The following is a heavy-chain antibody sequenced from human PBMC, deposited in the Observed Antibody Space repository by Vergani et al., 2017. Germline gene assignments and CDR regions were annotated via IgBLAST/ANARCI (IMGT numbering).Heavy chain of an antibody. CDR2: ISWNRTSI. J-gene: IGHJ5*02. Sequence: EVQLEESGGGLVLPGRSLRLSCVASGFTSAGYAMHWVRQAPGKGLEWVSGISWNRTSIGYVDSVKGRFTISRDNAKNSMYLQMNSLRAEDTALYYCAKDWGSSSGGGWFDTWGQGTLVTVS. V-gene: IGHV3-9*02. D-gene: IGHD6-6*01. CDR1: GFTSAGYA. CDR3: AKDWGSSSGGGWFDT.